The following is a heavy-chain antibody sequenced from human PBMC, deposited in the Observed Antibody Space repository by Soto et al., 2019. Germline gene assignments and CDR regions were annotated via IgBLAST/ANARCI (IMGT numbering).Heavy chain of an antibody. D-gene: IGHD3-10*01. Sequence: KTSETLSLTCAVYGGSFSGYYWSWIRQPPGKGLEWIGEINHSGSTNYNPSLKSRVTISVDTSKNQFSLKLSSVTAADTAVYYCARVPRYYGSGSYPGGDYWGQGTLVTVSS. CDR2: INHSGST. J-gene: IGHJ4*02. CDR1: GGSFSGYY. V-gene: IGHV4-34*01. CDR3: ARVPRYYGSGSYPGGDY.